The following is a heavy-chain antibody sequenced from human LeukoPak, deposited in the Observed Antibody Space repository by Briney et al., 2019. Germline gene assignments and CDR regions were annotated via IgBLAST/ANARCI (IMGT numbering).Heavy chain of an antibody. D-gene: IGHD3-22*01. CDR3: AKIPYDSSAL. Sequence: PGGSLRLSCAASGFTFSSYGMHWVRQAPGKELEWVAVISYDGSNKYYADSVRGRFTISRDNSKNTLYLQMNSLRAEDTAVYYCAKIPYDSSALWGQGALVTVSS. V-gene: IGHV3-30*18. CDR1: GFTFSSYG. J-gene: IGHJ4*02. CDR2: ISYDGSNK.